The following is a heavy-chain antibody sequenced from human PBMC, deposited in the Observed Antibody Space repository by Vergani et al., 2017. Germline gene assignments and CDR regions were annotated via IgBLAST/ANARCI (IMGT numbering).Heavy chain of an antibody. CDR1: GFTFSTYA. D-gene: IGHD6-13*01. CDR3: ARDAFPIAAAGRGYYYYYMDV. V-gene: IGHV3-23*01. CDR2: LTGGGGST. Sequence: EVQLLESGGSLKQPGGSVRLSCAASGFTFSTYAMHWVRQAPGKGLEWVSALTGGGGSTYYADSFKGRFIISRDNSRDTLYLQMNSLRPEDTAVYYCARDAFPIAAAGRGYYYYYMDVWGKGTTVTVSS. J-gene: IGHJ6*03.